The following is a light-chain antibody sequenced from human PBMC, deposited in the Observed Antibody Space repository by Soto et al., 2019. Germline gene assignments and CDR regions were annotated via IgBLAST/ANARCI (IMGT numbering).Light chain of an antibody. V-gene: IGKV3-15*01. CDR1: QSVSSN. CDR3: QQYTNTNNPWM. J-gene: IGKJ1*01. CDR2: GAS. Sequence: EIVMTQSPATLSVSPGERSTLSCMAIQSVSSNLAWYQQKPGQATRLLIYGASTRATGIPARFSGSGSGTEFTLIISGLQPDDSATYYCQQYTNTNNPWMFGQGTKVDIK.